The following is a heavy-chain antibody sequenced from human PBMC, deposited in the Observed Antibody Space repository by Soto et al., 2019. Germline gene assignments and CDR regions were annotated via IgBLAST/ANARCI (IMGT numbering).Heavy chain of an antibody. CDR3: ATVASTHFDS. CDR1: GGSISSPSYN. J-gene: IGHJ4*02. CDR2: FFYGGST. D-gene: IGHD1-1*01. Sequence: QVQLQQSGPGLLKPSETLSLTCTVSGGSISSPSYNWGWVRQPPGKGPEWIGSFFYGGSTHYSPSLESRLSTSVDTARSQVSLILTSVTAADTAVYYCATVASTHFDSWGQGARVVVSS. V-gene: IGHV4-39*01.